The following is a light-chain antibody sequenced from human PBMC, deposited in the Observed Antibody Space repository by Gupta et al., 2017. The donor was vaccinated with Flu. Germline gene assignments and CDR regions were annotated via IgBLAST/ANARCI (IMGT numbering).Light chain of an antibody. CDR2: DSS. CDR3: QQYGTSPWT. CDR1: QSVSSSY. V-gene: IGKV3-20*01. Sequence: EIVLTQSPGTLSLSPGERATLSCRASQSVSSSYLAWYQQKPGQAPSLLIYDSSSRATGIPARFSGSGSGTDFTLTISRLDPEDFAVYYCQQYGTSPWTFGQGTKVEIE. J-gene: IGKJ1*01.